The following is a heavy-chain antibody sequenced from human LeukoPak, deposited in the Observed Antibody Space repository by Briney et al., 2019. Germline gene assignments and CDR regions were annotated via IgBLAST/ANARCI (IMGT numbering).Heavy chain of an antibody. D-gene: IGHD3-3*01. CDR3: ARYVTIPYHYYYMDV. CDR1: GFTFSDYY. Sequence: AGGSLRLSCAASGFTFSDYYMSWIRQAPGKGLEWVSYISSSGSTIYYADSVKGRFTISRDNAKNSLYLQMNSLRAEDTAVYYCARYVTIPYHYYYMDVWGKGTPVTVSS. V-gene: IGHV3-11*04. J-gene: IGHJ6*03. CDR2: ISSSGSTI.